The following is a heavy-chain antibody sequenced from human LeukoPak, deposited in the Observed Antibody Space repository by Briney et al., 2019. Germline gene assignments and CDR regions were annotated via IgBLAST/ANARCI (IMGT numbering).Heavy chain of an antibody. D-gene: IGHD6-19*01. CDR1: GFTFSSYA. J-gene: IGHJ4*02. CDR2: ISGSGGST. CDR3: AKGPSSGWYRY. V-gene: IGHV3-23*01. Sequence: GGSLRLSCAASGFTFSSYAMSWVRQAPGKGLEWVSAISGSGGSTYYADSVKGRFTISRENSKNTLYLQMNSLRAEDTAVYYCAKGPSSGWYRYWGQGTLVTVSS.